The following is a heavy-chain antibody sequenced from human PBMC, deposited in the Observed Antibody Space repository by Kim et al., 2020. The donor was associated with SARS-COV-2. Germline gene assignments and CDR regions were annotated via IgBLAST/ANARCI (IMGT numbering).Heavy chain of an antibody. CDR2: T. Sequence: TDYAAPVKGRFTISRDDSKNTLYLQMNSLKTEDTAVYYCTTAPAAGPIWRWGQGTLVTVSS. J-gene: IGHJ4*02. V-gene: IGHV3-15*01. CDR3: TTAPAAGPIWR. D-gene: IGHD6-13*01.